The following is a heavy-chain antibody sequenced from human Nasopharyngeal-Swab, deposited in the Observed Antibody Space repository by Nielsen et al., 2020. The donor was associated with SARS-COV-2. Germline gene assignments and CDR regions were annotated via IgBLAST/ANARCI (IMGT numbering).Heavy chain of an antibody. D-gene: IGHD1-1*01. CDR3: ARDSDNWAIDY. CDR1: GYTFTGHN. CDR2: FDPRGDST. V-gene: IGHV1-46*01. Sequence: SVNVSFKASGYTFTGHNMHWVRQAPGQGLEWMAIFDPRGDSTSHAQKFQGRLTMSTDTTTSTVYMELSSLRADDAAVYYCARDSDNWAIDYWGQGTLVTVSS. J-gene: IGHJ4*02.